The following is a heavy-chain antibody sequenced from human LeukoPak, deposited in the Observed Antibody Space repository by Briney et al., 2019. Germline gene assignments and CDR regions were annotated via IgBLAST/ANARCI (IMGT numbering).Heavy chain of an antibody. V-gene: IGHV3-74*01. CDR2: INTFGTSA. CDR1: GFTFSSYW. D-gene: IGHD5-24*01. Sequence: GGSLRLSCAVSGFTFSSYWMNWVRQVPGKGLVWVSHINTFGTSATYADSVKGRFTISRDNAKNTLYLQMNGLRVEDTAVYYCARDNGYKFDYWGQGTLVTVSS. J-gene: IGHJ4*02. CDR3: ARDNGYKFDY.